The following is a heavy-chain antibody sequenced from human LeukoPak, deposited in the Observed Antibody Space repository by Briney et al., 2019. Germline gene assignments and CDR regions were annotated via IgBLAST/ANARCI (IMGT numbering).Heavy chain of an antibody. CDR2: IWYDGSNK. D-gene: IGHD6-19*01. J-gene: IGHJ4*02. Sequence: GGSLRLSCAASGFTFSSYGLHWVRQAPGKGLEWVAVIWYDGSNKYYADSVKGRFTISRDNSKNTLYLQMNSLRAEDTAVYYCARDQGRDSSGWYVYWGQGTLVTVSS. V-gene: IGHV3-33*01. CDR1: GFTFSSYG. CDR3: ARDQGRDSSGWYVY.